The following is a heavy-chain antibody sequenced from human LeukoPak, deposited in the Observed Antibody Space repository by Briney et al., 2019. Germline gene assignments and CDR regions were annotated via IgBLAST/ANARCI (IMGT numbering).Heavy chain of an antibody. J-gene: IGHJ4*02. D-gene: IGHD3-10*01. V-gene: IGHV1-2*02. Sequence: GASVTVSCKASGYTFTGYYMHWVRQAPGQGLEWMGWINPNSGGTNYAQKFQGRVTMTRDTSISTAYMELSRLRSDDTAVYYCAREVNTMVRGVIGGYFDYWGQGTLVTVSS. CDR1: GYTFTGYY. CDR2: INPNSGGT. CDR3: AREVNTMVRGVIGGYFDY.